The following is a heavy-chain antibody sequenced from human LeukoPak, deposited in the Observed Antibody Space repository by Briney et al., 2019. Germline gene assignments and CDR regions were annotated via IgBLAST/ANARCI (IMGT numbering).Heavy chain of an antibody. CDR3: ARGVQFDP. J-gene: IGHJ5*02. V-gene: IGHV4-39*07. CDR1: GGSISGSTYY. Sequence: PSETLSLTCTVSGGSISGSTYYWGWIRQPPGKGLEWIGSIYYSGTTYYNPSLKSRVTISVDTSKNQFSLKLSSVTAADTAVYYCARGVQFDPWGQGTLVTVSS. CDR2: IYYSGTT.